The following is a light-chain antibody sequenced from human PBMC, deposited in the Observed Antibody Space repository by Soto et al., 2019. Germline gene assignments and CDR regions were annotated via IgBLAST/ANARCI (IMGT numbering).Light chain of an antibody. Sequence: SYELTQPPSVSVAPGKTASITCGGDNIGSKNVNWSQQKPGQAPVLAIYYDSDRPSGIPERFSGSNSGNTATRTISRVEAGDEADYYCQVCDDTTRETTVFGGGTKLTVL. CDR3: QVCDDTTRETTV. CDR1: NIGSKN. CDR2: YDS. V-gene: IGLV3-21*04. J-gene: IGLJ2*01.